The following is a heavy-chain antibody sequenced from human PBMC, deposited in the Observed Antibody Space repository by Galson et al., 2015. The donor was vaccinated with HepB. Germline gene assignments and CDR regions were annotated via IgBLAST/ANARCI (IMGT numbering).Heavy chain of an antibody. D-gene: IGHD2-21*02. V-gene: IGHV3-11*05. CDR2: INSGSSYT. J-gene: IGHJ4*02. CDR1: GFTFSDSY. CDR3: AKVPECGGDCPFDY. Sequence: LRLSCAASGFTFSDSYMSWIRQAPGKGLEWISYINSGSSYTNYADSVKGRFTISRDNSKNTLYLQMNSLRAEDTAVCYCAKVPECGGDCPFDYWGQGTLVTVSS.